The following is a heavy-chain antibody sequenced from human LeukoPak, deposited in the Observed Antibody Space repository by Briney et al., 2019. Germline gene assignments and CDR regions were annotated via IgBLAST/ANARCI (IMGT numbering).Heavy chain of an antibody. D-gene: IGHD3-16*02. CDR1: GYRFTGYY. V-gene: IGHV1-2*02. J-gene: IGHJ4*02. Sequence: ASVKVSCKASGYRFTGYYMHWVRQAPGQGLEWMGWINPNSGGTNYAQKFQGRVTMTRDTSISTAYMELSSLRSEDTAVYYCAAAPSWGSYRYLDYWGQGTLVTVSS. CDR3: AAAPSWGSYRYLDY. CDR2: INPNSGGT.